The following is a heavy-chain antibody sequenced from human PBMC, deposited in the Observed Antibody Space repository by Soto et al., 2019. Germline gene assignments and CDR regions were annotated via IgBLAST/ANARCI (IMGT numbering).Heavy chain of an antibody. Sequence: EVQLLESGGGLVQPGGSLRLSCAASGFTFSSYAMSWVRQAPGKGLEWVSAISGSGGTTYYADSVKGRFTVSRDNSKNTLYPQMNSLRAEDTAVYYCAKTANGWFSAFEIWGQGTIVTVSS. D-gene: IGHD6-19*01. CDR3: AKTANGWFSAFEI. J-gene: IGHJ3*02. CDR1: GFTFSSYA. V-gene: IGHV3-23*01. CDR2: ISGSGGTT.